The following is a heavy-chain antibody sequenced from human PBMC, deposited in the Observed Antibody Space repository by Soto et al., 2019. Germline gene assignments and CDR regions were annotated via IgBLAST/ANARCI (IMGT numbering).Heavy chain of an antibody. CDR1: GGSINSGAHY. CDR3: ARSEATGLDY. V-gene: IGHV4-31*03. J-gene: IGHJ4*02. D-gene: IGHD1-26*01. CDR2: IYYSGDT. Sequence: SETLSLTCTVSGGSINSGAHYWSWLRQHPGKGLEWIGYIYYSGDTQYNPSLKSRVTISLDTSKNQFSLKLNSVTAADTAVYYCARSEATGLDYWGQGTLVTVSS.